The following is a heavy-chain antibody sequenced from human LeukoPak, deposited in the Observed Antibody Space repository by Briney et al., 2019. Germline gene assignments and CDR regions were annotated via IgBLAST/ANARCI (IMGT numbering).Heavy chain of an antibody. J-gene: IGHJ4*02. Sequence: SETLSLTCTVSGGSISSYYWSWIRQPPGKGLEWIGYIYYSGSTNYNPSLKSRVTISVDTSKNQFSLKLSSVTAADTAVYYCARDIRYSSSWYDYWGQGTLVTVSS. D-gene: IGHD6-13*01. V-gene: IGHV4-59*12. CDR2: IYYSGST. CDR3: ARDIRYSSSWYDY. CDR1: GGSISSYY.